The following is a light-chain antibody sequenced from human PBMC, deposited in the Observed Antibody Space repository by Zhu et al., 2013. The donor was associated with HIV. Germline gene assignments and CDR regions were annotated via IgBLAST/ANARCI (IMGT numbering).Light chain of an antibody. Sequence: SYEMTQTPSVSVSPGQTASISCSGDKLENKYVSWYHHKPGQSPVLVIYQDSTRPSGIPERFSGSNSGNTATLTISGTQAMDEADYYCQAWDSSTGVFGTGTKVTVL. J-gene: IGLJ1*01. CDR1: KLENKY. V-gene: IGLV3-1*01. CDR2: QDS. CDR3: QAWDSSTGV.